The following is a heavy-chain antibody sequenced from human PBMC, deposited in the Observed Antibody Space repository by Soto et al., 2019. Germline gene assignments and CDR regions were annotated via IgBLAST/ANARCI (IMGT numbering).Heavy chain of an antibody. CDR3: ARVRGYCSGGSCYLDWCDP. Sequence: QVQLQESGPGLVKPSQTLSLTCTVSGGSISSGGYYWSWIRQHPGKVLEWIGYIYYSGSTYYNPSLNSRVTRSADPSKNQFSLKLSAVAAAVTAVYYCARVRGYCSGGSCYLDWCDPWGQGTLVTVSS. D-gene: IGHD2-15*01. J-gene: IGHJ5*02. V-gene: IGHV4-31*03. CDR1: GGSISSGGYY. CDR2: IYYSGST.